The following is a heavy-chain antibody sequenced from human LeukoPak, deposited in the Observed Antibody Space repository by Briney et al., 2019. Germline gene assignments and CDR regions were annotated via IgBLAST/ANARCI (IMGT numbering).Heavy chain of an antibody. CDR2: IYHSGST. D-gene: IGHD1-26*01. Sequence: SETLSLTCTVSGYSISSGYYWGWIRQPPGKGLEWIGSIYHSGSTYYNPSLKSRVTISVDTSKNQFSLKLSSVTAADTAVYYCAKSGSYRWFDPWGQGTLVTVSS. CDR3: AKSGSYRWFDP. J-gene: IGHJ5*02. V-gene: IGHV4-38-2*02. CDR1: GYSISSGYY.